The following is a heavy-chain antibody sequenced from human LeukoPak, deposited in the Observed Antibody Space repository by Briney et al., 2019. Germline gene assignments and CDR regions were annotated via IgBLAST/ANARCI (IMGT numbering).Heavy chain of an antibody. D-gene: IGHD2-2*01. CDR2: IYHSGGT. V-gene: IGHV4-4*02. CDR1: GDSISAYNW. CDR3: AREYCTSTTCSDAFEI. J-gene: IGHJ3*02. Sequence: SETLSLTCAVSGDSISAYNWWWSWVRQPPGKGLEWIGEIYHSGGTNYNPSLKSRVTISVDKSKNQLSLDLNSVTAADTAVYYCAREYCTSTTCSDAFEIWGQGTVVTVS.